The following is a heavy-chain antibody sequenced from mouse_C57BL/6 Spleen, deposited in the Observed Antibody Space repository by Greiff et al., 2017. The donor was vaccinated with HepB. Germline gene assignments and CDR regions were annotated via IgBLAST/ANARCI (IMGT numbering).Heavy chain of an antibody. Sequence: EVKLQESGAELVRPGASVKLSCTASGFNIKDDYMHWVKQRPEQGLEWIGWIDPENGDTEYASKFQGKATITADTASNTAYLQLSSLTSEDTAVYYCTTSYGSSYSAMDYWGQGTSVTVSS. D-gene: IGHD1-1*01. V-gene: IGHV14-4*01. CDR1: GFNIKDDY. CDR2: IDPENGDT. J-gene: IGHJ4*01. CDR3: TTSYGSSYSAMDY.